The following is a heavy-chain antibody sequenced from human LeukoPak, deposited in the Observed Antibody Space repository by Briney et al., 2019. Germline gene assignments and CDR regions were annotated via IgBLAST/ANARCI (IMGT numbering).Heavy chain of an antibody. CDR3: ARGERVAAADY. D-gene: IGHD6-13*01. J-gene: IGHJ4*02. V-gene: IGHV1-18*01. CDR1: GYTFTNYG. CDR2: ISADNGNT. Sequence: ASVKVSCKASGYTFTNYGINWVRQAPGQGLEWMGWISADNGNTKYAQKLQGRVTMTTDTSTYTAYMDLRSLRSDDTAVYYCARGERVAAADYWGQGTLVTVSS.